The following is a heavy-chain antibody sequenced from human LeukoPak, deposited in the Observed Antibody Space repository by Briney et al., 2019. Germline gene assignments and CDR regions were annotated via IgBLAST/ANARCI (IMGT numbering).Heavy chain of an antibody. Sequence: GGSLRLSCAASGFTFSSYSMNWVRQAPGKGLEWVSYISSSSSTIYYADSVKGRFTICRDNAKNSLYLQMNSLRAEDTAVYYCARDAGGCGGDCPSFDYWGQGTLVTVSS. CDR3: ARDAGGCGGDCPSFDY. V-gene: IGHV3-48*01. CDR1: GFTFSSYS. CDR2: ISSSSSTI. J-gene: IGHJ4*02. D-gene: IGHD2-21*01.